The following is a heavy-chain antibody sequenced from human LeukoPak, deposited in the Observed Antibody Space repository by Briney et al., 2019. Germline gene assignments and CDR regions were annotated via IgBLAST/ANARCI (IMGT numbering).Heavy chain of an antibody. CDR2: ISSSSSYI. V-gene: IGHV3-21*01. CDR1: GFTLSSYS. Sequence: GGSLRLSCAASGFTLSSYSMNWVRQAPGEGLEWVSSISSSSSYIYYADSVKGRFTISRDNAKNSLYLQMNSLRAEDTAVYYCARDGGSGWSFGLARWGQGTLLTVSS. CDR3: ARDGGSGWSFGLAR. J-gene: IGHJ4*02. D-gene: IGHD6-19*01.